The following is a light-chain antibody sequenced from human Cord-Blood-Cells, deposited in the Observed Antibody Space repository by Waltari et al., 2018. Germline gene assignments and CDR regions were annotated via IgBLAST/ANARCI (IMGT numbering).Light chain of an antibody. J-gene: IGLJ1*01. CDR1: RCDVESYNL. CDR2: EVS. CDR3: CSYAGSSTYV. Sequence: QSPLTHPASAPGSPGQSITISGTATRCDVESYNLVSWYQQHPGKAPKLMIYEVSKRPSGVSNRFSGSKSGNTASLTISGLQAEDEADYYCCSYAGSSTYVFGTGTKVTVL. V-gene: IGLV2-23*02.